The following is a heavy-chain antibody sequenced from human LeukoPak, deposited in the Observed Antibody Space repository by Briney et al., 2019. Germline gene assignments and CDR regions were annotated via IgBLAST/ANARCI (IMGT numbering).Heavy chain of an antibody. D-gene: IGHD6-19*01. CDR2: ISGSGTNT. J-gene: IGHJ4*02. V-gene: IGHV3-23*01. Sequence: GGSLRLSCTASGFTFNNHAMNWVRQAPGKGLEWVSSISGSGTNTYYADFLKGRFTISRDNSKNTLYLQMNSLRAEDTAVYYCAKDRSPYSSGWHPYFDYWGQGTLVTVSS. CDR3: AKDRSPYSSGWHPYFDY. CDR1: GFTFNNHA.